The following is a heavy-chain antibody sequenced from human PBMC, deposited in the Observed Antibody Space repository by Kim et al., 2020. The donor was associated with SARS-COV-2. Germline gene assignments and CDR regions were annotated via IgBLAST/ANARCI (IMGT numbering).Heavy chain of an antibody. D-gene: IGHD3-9*01. CDR2: SA. Sequence: SACNNPCLESRVTISVETSKNQSSLKLSSVTAADTAVYYCARADWLSPFDPWGQGTLVTVSS. J-gene: IGHJ5*02. CDR3: ARADWLSPFDP. V-gene: IGHV4-31*02.